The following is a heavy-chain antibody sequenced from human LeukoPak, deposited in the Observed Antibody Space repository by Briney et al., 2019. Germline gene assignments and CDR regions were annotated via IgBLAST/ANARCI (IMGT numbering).Heavy chain of an antibody. CDR3: ARDRSQLRYFDWLSYYYYYMDV. V-gene: IGHV7-4-1*02. Sequence: ASVKVSCKASGYTSTSYAMNWVRQAPGQGLEWMGWINTNTGNPTYAQGFTGRFVFSLDTSVSTAYLQISSLKAEDTAVYYCARDRSQLRYFDWLSYYYYYMDVWGKGTTVTISS. CDR1: GYTSTSYA. D-gene: IGHD3-9*01. CDR2: INTNTGNP. J-gene: IGHJ6*03.